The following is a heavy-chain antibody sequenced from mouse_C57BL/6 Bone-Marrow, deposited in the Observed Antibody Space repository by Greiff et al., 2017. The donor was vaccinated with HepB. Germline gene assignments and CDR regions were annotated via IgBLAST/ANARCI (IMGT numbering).Heavy chain of an antibody. CDR2: ISSGGDYI. Sequence: EVNLVESGEGLVKPGGSLKLSCAASGFTFSSYAMSWVRQTPEKRLEWVAYISSGGDYIYYADTVKGRFTISRDNARNTLYLQMSSLKSEDTAMYYCTRGSLTTVVEGDYWGQGTSVTVSS. J-gene: IGHJ4*01. CDR1: GFTFSSYA. D-gene: IGHD1-1*01. V-gene: IGHV5-9-1*02. CDR3: TRGSLTTVVEGDY.